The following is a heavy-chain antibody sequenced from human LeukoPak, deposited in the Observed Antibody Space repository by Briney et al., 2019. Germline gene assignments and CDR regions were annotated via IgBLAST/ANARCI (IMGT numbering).Heavy chain of an antibody. J-gene: IGHJ4*02. V-gene: IGHV4-59*08. CDR3: ARHRAYSSSSPFDY. CDR2: IYYTGST. D-gene: IGHD6-6*01. CDR1: GGSISSLY. Sequence: SETLSLTCSVSGGSISSLYWSWIRQPPGKGLEWIGYIYYTGSTNYNPSLKSRVTMFADMSKNQFSLRLSSVTAADTAVYYCARHRAYSSSSPFDYWGQGTLVTVSS.